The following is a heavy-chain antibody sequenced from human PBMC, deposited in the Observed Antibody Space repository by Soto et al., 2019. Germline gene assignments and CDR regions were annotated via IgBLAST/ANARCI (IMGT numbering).Heavy chain of an antibody. D-gene: IGHD3-16*02. CDR2: IYPGDSDT. CDR1: GYTFNNYC. V-gene: IGHV5-51*01. Sequence: GESLKISCSGSGYTFNNYCIGLVRQMPGKGLEWMGIIYPGDSDTIYSPSFQGQVTISADKSITTACLQWSSLKASDTAMYYCARGSEAGGNYRQTFEYWGQGILVTDSS. J-gene: IGHJ4*02. CDR3: ARGSEAGGNYRQTFEY.